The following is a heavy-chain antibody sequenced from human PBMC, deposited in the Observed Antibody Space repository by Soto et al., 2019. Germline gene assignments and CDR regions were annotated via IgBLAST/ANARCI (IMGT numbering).Heavy chain of an antibody. J-gene: IGHJ4*02. CDR2: ISAHNGNT. Sequence: QVHLVQSGAEVKKSGASVKVSCKGSGYDFTTYGITWVRQAPGQGLEWMAWISAHNGNTDYAPKLQGRVTVTRDTSTSTAYMEPTSLRSDATAVYYCARGRHGDYWGQGALVTVSS. CDR1: GYDFTTYG. CDR3: ARGRHGDY. V-gene: IGHV1-18*01.